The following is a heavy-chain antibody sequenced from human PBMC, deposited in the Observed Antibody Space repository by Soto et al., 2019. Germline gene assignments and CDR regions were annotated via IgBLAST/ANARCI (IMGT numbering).Heavy chain of an antibody. CDR2: IKSKTDGGTT. V-gene: IGHV3-15*01. Sequence: EVQLVESGGGLVKPGGSLRLSCAASGFNLSNACMSWVRQAPGKGLEWVGRIKSKTDGGTTDYAAPVKGRFTISRDDSTNTLSLQMNSLKTEDTAVYYCTTFGLWFGGLVFDIWGQGTMVTVSS. CDR3: TTFGLWFGGLVFDI. J-gene: IGHJ3*02. CDR1: GFNLSNAC. D-gene: IGHD3-10*01.